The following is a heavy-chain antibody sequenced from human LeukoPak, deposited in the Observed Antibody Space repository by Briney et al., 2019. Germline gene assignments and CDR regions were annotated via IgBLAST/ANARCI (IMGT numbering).Heavy chain of an antibody. CDR2: INPNSGGT. J-gene: IGHJ6*02. Sequence: ASVKVSCTASGYTFTGYYMHWVRQAPGQGLEWMGWINPNSGGTNYAQKFQGWVTMTRDTSISTAYMELSRLRSDDTAVYYCARGIVVVPAAMLGYYYYYGMDVWGQGTTVTVSS. CDR3: ARGIVVVPAAMLGYYYYYGMDV. D-gene: IGHD2-2*01. CDR1: GYTFTGYY. V-gene: IGHV1-2*04.